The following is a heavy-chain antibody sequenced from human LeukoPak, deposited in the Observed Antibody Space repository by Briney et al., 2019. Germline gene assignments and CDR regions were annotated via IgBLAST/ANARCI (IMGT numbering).Heavy chain of an antibody. CDR1: GFTFSSYA. Sequence: GGSLRLSCAASGFTFSSYAMSWVRQAPGKGLEWVSAISGSGGSTYYADSVKGRFTISRDNSKNTLYLQMNSLGAEDTAVYYCAKGLGRLWFGEFWFDPWGQGTLVTASS. CDR2: ISGSGGST. D-gene: IGHD3-10*01. J-gene: IGHJ5*02. CDR3: AKGLGRLWFGEFWFDP. V-gene: IGHV3-23*01.